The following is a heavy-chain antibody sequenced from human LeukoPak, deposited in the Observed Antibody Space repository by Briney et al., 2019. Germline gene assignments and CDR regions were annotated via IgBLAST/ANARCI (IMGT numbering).Heavy chain of an antibody. CDR3: ARDNSGWYRDY. CDR2: IKQDGSEK. J-gene: IGHJ4*02. V-gene: IGHV3-7*01. CDR1: GFTFSIYW. Sequence: GGSLRLSCAASGFTFSIYWMSWVRQAPGKGLEWVANIKQDGSEKYYVDSVKGRFTISRDNAKNSLYLQMNSLRAEDTAVYYCARDNSGWYRDYWGQGTLVTVSS. D-gene: IGHD6-19*01.